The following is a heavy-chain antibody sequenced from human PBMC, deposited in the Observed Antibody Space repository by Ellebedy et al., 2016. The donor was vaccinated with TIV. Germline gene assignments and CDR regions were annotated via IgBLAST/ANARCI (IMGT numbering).Heavy chain of an antibody. CDR3: ARISSGWGFDY. Sequence: SGPTLVKPTQTLTLTCTFSGFSLSTSRLSVSWIRQPPGKALEWLARIDWDDDKFYSTSLRTRLTISKDSSENQVVLTMPNMDPEDTATYYCARISSGWGFDYWGQGALVTVSS. J-gene: IGHJ4*02. CDR1: GFSLSTSRLS. D-gene: IGHD6-19*01. V-gene: IGHV2-70*17. CDR2: IDWDDDK.